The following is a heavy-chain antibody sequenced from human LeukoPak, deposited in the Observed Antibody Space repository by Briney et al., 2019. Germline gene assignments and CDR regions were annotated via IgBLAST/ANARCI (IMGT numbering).Heavy chain of an antibody. D-gene: IGHD2-15*01. CDR3: ARGPVVAASFDY. V-gene: IGHV4-34*01. J-gene: IGHJ4*02. Sequence: PSETLSLTCAVYGGSFSGYYWSWIRQPPGKGLEWIGEINHSGSTNYNPSLKSRVTISVDTSKNQFSLKLSSVTAADTAVYYCARGPVVAASFDYWGQGTLVTVSS. CDR1: GGSFSGYY. CDR2: INHSGST.